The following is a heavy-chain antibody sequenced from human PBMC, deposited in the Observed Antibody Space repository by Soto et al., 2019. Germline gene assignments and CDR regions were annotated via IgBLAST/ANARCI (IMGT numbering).Heavy chain of an antibody. CDR1: GYTFTSYA. CDR3: ARVDTAMVADY. Sequence: ASVKVSCKASGYTFTSYAMHWVRQAPGQRLEWMGWINAGNGNTKYSQKFQGRVTITRDPSASTAYMELSSLRSEDTAVYYCARVDTAMVADYWGQGTLVTVSS. D-gene: IGHD5-18*01. J-gene: IGHJ4*02. V-gene: IGHV1-3*01. CDR2: INAGNGNT.